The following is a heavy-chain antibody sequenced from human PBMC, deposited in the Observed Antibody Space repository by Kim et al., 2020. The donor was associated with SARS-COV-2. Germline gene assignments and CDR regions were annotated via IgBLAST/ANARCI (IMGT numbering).Heavy chain of an antibody. CDR2: INPNSGGT. CDR3: ARDRGYCSSTSCYRHYYYYGMDV. J-gene: IGHJ6*02. V-gene: IGHV1-2*06. CDR1: GYTFTGYY. D-gene: IGHD2-2*01. Sequence: ASVKVSCKASGYTFTGYYMHWVRQAPGQGLEWMGRINPNSGGTNYAQKFQGRVTMTRDTSISTAYMELSRLRSDDTAVYYCARDRGYCSSTSCYRHYYYYGMDVWGQGTTVTVSS.